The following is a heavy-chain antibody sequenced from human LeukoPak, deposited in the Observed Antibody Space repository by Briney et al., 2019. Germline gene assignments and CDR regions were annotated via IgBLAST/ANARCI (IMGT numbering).Heavy chain of an antibody. CDR3: ARDGYSSGWLEWYFDY. J-gene: IGHJ4*02. V-gene: IGHV1-2*02. Sequence: ASVKVSCKASGYTFTGYYMHWVRQAPGQGLEWMGWINPNSGGTNYAQKFQGRVTMTRDTSISTAYMELSRLRSDDTAVYYCARDGYSSGWLEWYFDYWGQGTLVTVSS. CDR1: GYTFTGYY. D-gene: IGHD6-19*01. CDR2: INPNSGGT.